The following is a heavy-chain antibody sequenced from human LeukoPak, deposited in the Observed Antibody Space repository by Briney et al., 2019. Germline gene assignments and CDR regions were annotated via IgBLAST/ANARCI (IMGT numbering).Heavy chain of an antibody. V-gene: IGHV3-64D*06. Sequence: GGSLRLSCSASGFTFSRYAMHWVRQAPGKGLEYVSAISSNGGSTYYADSVKGRFTISRDNSRNTLHLQMSSLRVEDTAVYYCVKDSSSGSYFDYWGQETLVTVSS. CDR1: GFTFSRYA. CDR2: ISSNGGST. CDR3: VKDSSSGSYFDY. J-gene: IGHJ4*02. D-gene: IGHD3-10*01.